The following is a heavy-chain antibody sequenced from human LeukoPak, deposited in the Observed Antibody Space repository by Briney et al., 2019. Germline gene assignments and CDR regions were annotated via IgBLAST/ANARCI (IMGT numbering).Heavy chain of an antibody. J-gene: IGHJ4*02. V-gene: IGHV4-34*01. CDR1: GGSFSGYY. CDR2: INHSGST. D-gene: IGHD1-26*01. CDR3: ARGGGIVGAPNHFDY. Sequence: SETLSLTCAVYGGSFSGYYWSWIRQPPGEGLEWIGEINHSGSTSYNPSLKSRVSISVDTSKNQFSLKLSSVTAADTAVYYCARGGGIVGAPNHFDYWGQGTLVTVSS.